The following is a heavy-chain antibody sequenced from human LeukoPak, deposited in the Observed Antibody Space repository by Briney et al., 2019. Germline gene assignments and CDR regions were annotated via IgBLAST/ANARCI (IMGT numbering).Heavy chain of an antibody. V-gene: IGHV3-48*03. CDR1: GLTYSSYE. J-gene: IGHJ4*02. CDR2: ISSSGSTI. Sequence: PGGSLRLSCAASGLTYSSYEMNWLRQAPGKGLEWVSYISSSGSTIYYADSVKGRFTISRDNAKNSLYLQMNSLRAEDTAVYYCAREEGYYFDYWGQGTLVTVSS. CDR3: AREEGYYFDY.